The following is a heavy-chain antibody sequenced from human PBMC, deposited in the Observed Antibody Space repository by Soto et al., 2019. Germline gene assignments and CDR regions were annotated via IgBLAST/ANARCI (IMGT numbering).Heavy chain of an antibody. CDR1: GFTFSSYG. Sequence: GGSLRLSCAASGFTFSSYGMHWVRQAPGKGLEWVSAIGPTGRSTFYADSVRGRFTISRDNSRNTLYLQLNSLRVEDTAVYYCAKDFGGNPFEYWGQGTLVTVSS. D-gene: IGHD2-15*01. CDR3: AKDFGGNPFEY. CDR2: IGPTGRST. J-gene: IGHJ4*02. V-gene: IGHV3-23*01.